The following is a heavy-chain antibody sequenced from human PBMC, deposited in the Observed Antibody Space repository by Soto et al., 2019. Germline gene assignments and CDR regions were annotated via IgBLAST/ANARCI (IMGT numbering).Heavy chain of an antibody. CDR2: ISHTGST. J-gene: IGHJ5*02. D-gene: IGHD3-10*01. CDR1: GGSITSGNSYS. CDR3: ARAVAPYFGTWFDP. Sequence: SETLSLTCAVSGGSITSGNSYSWSWIRQPPGKGLEWIGSISHTGSTSYNPSLKSRLTMSVDKSKNQFSLRLSSVTAADMAVYYCARAVAPYFGTWFDPWGQGILGTVSS. V-gene: IGHV4-30-2*01.